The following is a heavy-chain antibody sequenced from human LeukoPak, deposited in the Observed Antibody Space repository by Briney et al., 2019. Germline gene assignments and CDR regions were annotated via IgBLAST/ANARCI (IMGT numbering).Heavy chain of an antibody. D-gene: IGHD4-23*01. CDR1: GLSFSSYT. Sequence: GGSLRLSCAPSGLSFSSYTIHWVRQAPGKGLEWVSSISSTSGYIHYADSVKGRFSISRDNAKNTLYLQINSLRAEDTAVYYCARGAMTTVVDFDYWGQGTLVTVSS. CDR3: ARGAMTTVVDFDY. J-gene: IGHJ4*02. CDR2: ISSTSGYI. V-gene: IGHV3-21*01.